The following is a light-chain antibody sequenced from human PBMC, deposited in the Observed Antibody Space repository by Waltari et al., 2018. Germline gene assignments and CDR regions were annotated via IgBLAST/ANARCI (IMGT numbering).Light chain of an antibody. Sequence: QSVLTQPPSASGTPGQRVTISCSGSSPTIGSNPATWYQQLPGTAPKLLIYSNIQRPSGVPDLFAGSKSGTSASLAISGLQSEDEADYYCAAWDDSLNALYVFGTGTKVTVL. CDR2: SNI. CDR3: AAWDDSLNALYV. CDR1: SPTIGSNP. V-gene: IGLV1-44*01. J-gene: IGLJ1*01.